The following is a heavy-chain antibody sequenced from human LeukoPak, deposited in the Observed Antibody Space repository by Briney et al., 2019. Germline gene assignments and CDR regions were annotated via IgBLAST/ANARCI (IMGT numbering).Heavy chain of an antibody. CDR2: IIPIFGTA. J-gene: IGHJ4*02. D-gene: IGHD5-24*01. Sequence: SVKVSCRASGGTFSSYAISWVRQATGQGLEWMGGIIPIFGTANYAQKFQGRVTITADESTSTAYMELSSLRSEDTAVYYCASALRRDGYNCYYWGQGTLVTVSS. CDR1: GGTFSSYA. CDR3: ASALRRDGYNCYY. V-gene: IGHV1-69*13.